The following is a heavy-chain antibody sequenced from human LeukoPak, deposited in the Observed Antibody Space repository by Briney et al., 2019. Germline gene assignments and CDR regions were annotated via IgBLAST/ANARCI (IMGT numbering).Heavy chain of an antibody. Sequence: HPGGSLRLSCAASGFTFSSYAMHWVRQAPGKGLEWVAVISYDGSNKYYADSVKGRFTISRDNSKNTLYLQMNSLRAEDTAVYYCAKARVGVTSFYCGGDCYSFDYWGQGTLVTVSS. CDR1: GFTFSSYA. CDR3: AKARVGVTSFYCGGDCYSFDY. V-gene: IGHV3-30-3*01. D-gene: IGHD2-21*02. CDR2: ISYDGSNK. J-gene: IGHJ4*02.